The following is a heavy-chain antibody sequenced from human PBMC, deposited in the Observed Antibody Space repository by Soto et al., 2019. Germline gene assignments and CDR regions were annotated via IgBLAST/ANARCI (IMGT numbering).Heavy chain of an antibody. CDR1: GYTFTAPN. V-gene: IGHV1-2*02. Sequence: ASVKACCKASGYTFTAPNLHWVRKAPGEGLEWMGWINPNTGATRYAQKFQGRVTMTRDTSMSTAYLEVRSLRPDDTAVYYFAKGDSSWVSLFDSCGQGSLVIVSA. CDR2: INPNTGAT. CDR3: AKGDSSWVSLFDS. D-gene: IGHD6-19*01. J-gene: IGHJ5*02.